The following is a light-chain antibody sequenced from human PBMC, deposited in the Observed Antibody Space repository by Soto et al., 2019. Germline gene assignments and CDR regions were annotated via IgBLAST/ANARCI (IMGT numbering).Light chain of an antibody. CDR1: SSDVGNYNY. CDR2: MVS. V-gene: IGLV2-14*01. Sequence: QSVLTQPRSVSGSPGQSVTISCTGTSSDVGNYNYVSWYQQYPGRVPKLLIYMVSNRASGVSNRFSGSKSGNTASLTISGLQAEDEADYFCTSPTPGSLYVFGTGTKATVL. J-gene: IGLJ1*01. CDR3: TSPTPGSLYV.